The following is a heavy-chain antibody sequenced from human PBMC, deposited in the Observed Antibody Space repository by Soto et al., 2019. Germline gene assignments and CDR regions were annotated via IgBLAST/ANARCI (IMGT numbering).Heavy chain of an antibody. CDR1: GFTFSSYN. Sequence: QVRLVESGGGVVQPGTSLRLSCAASGFTFSSYNMHWVRQASGKGLEWVAIISYDGSNKNYADSVKGRFTISRDNSKNTLYLQMNSLRPEDTAVFYCAKAPAGIAVFDYWGQGTLVTVSS. CDR3: AKAPAGIAVFDY. D-gene: IGHD6-19*01. J-gene: IGHJ4*02. CDR2: ISYDGSNK. V-gene: IGHV3-30*18.